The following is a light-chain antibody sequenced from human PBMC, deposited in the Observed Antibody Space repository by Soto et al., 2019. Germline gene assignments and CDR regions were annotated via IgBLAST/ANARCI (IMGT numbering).Light chain of an antibody. CDR3: CSYAGSSTDV. Sequence: QSVLTQPASVSGSPGQSITISCTGTSSDVGCYNLVSWYQQHPGKAPKLMIYEVSKRPSGVSNRFSGSKSGNTASLTISGLQAEDEADYYCCSYAGSSTDVFGTGTEVTVL. CDR1: SSDVGCYNL. J-gene: IGLJ1*01. CDR2: EVS. V-gene: IGLV2-23*02.